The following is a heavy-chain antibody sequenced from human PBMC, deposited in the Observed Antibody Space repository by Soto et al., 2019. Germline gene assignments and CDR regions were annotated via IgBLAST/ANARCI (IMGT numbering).Heavy chain of an antibody. V-gene: IGHV3-48*01. J-gene: IGHJ4*02. CDR3: ARGPLSDILTGYYDLDY. CDR2: ISSSSSTI. D-gene: IGHD3-9*01. CDR1: GFTFSSYS. Sequence: PGGSLRLSCAASGFTFSSYSMNWVRQAPGKGLEWVSYISSSSSTIYYADSVKGRFTISRDNAKNSLYLQMNSLRAEDTAVYYCARGPLSDILTGYYDLDYWGQGTLVTVSS.